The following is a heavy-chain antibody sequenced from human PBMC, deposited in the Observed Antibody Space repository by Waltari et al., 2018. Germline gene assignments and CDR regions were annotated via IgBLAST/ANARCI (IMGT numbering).Heavy chain of an antibody. CDR3: ARDPFYGDLTVSYYYYGMDV. CDR1: GGSISSHY. D-gene: IGHD4-17*01. J-gene: IGHJ6*02. CDR2: IYYSGST. V-gene: IGHV4-59*11. Sequence: QVQLQESGPGLVKPSETLSLTCTVSGGSISSHYWSWIRQPPGKGLEWIGYIYYSGSTNYNPSLKSRVTISVDTSKNQFSLKLSSVTAADTAVYYCARDPFYGDLTVSYYYYGMDVWGQGTTVTVSS.